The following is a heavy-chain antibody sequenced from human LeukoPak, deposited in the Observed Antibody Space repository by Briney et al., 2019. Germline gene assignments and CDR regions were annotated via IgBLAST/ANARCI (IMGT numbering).Heavy chain of an antibody. V-gene: IGHV3-23*01. CDR1: GFTFSSHG. J-gene: IGHJ4*02. D-gene: IGHD6-19*01. CDR2: ISGSGGST. Sequence: PGGSLRLSCAASGFTFSSHGMSWVRQAPGKGLEWVSIISGSGGSTHNADSVKGRFIISRDNPKNTRYVQMNSLRSEDTAVYYCARNRGWDSSGGPMDHWGQGTLVTVSS. CDR3: ARNRGWDSSGGPMDH.